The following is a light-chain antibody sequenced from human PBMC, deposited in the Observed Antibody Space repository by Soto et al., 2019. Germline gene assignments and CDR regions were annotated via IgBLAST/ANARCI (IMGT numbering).Light chain of an antibody. J-gene: IGKJ2*01. CDR3: QQRSNWPPT. CDR2: DAS. CDR1: QSVSSY. V-gene: IGKV3-11*01. Sequence: EIVLTQSPATLSLSPGERATLSCRASQSVSSYLAWYQQRPGQAPRLLIYDASNRATGIPARFSGSGSGTDFTLTISSLEPDAFAVYYCQQRSNWPPTFRQGTKLEIK.